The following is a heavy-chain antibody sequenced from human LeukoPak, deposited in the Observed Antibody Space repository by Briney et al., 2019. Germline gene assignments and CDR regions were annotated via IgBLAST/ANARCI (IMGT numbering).Heavy chain of an antibody. D-gene: IGHD2-15*01. Sequence: ASVKVSCKASGYTFTGYYMHWVRQAPGQGLEWMGWINPNSGGTNYAQKFQGRVTMTRDTSISTAYMELSRLRSDDTAVYYCARDAEVAATLFDYWGQGTLVTVSS. CDR2: INPNSGGT. J-gene: IGHJ4*02. CDR3: ARDAEVAATLFDY. V-gene: IGHV1-2*02. CDR1: GYTFTGYY.